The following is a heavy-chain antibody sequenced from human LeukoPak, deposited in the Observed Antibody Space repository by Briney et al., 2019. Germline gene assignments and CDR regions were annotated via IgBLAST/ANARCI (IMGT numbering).Heavy chain of an antibody. CDR1: GYSISSGYY. CDR2: IYHSGST. Sequence: SETLSLTCTVSGYSISSGYYWGWIRQPPGEGLEWIGSIYHSGSTHYNPSLKSRVTISVDTSKKQFSLKLSSVTAADTAVYYCARLSGYDRESFYDYWGQGTLVTVSS. J-gene: IGHJ4*02. V-gene: IGHV4-38-2*02. CDR3: ARLSGYDRESFYDY. D-gene: IGHD5-12*01.